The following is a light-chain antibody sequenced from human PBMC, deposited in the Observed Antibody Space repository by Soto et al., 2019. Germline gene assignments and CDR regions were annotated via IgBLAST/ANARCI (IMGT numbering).Light chain of an antibody. J-gene: IGLJ1*01. Sequence: SYELTQPPSVSVAPGKTARITCGGNNIGSKSVHWYQQKPGQAPVLVIYYDSDRTSGIPERFSGSNAGNTATLTISRVEAGDEAAYYCQVWDSSSDHYVFGTGTKVTVL. V-gene: IGLV3-21*04. CDR3: QVWDSSSDHYV. CDR2: YDS. CDR1: NIGSKS.